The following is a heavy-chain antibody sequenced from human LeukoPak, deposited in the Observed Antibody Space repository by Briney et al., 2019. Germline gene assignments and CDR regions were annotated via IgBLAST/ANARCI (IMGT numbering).Heavy chain of an antibody. CDR2: MNPNSGNT. Sequence: ASVKVSCKASGYTFTSYDINWVRQATGQGLEWMGWMNPNSGNTGYAQKFQGRVTITADKSTSTAYMELSSLRSEDTAVYYCARDLLVRGRSEYYFDYWGQGTLVTVSS. J-gene: IGHJ4*02. CDR1: GYTFTSYD. V-gene: IGHV1-8*03. CDR3: ARDLLVRGRSEYYFDY. D-gene: IGHD3-10*01.